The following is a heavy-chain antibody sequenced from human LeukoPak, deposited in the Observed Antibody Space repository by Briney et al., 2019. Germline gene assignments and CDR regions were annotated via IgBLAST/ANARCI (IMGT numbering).Heavy chain of an antibody. CDR1: GSTFTGHY. D-gene: IGHD3-10*01. CDR3: ARDRYYGSGSYVGDY. Sequence: ASVKVSCKASGSTFTGHYMRWVRQAPGQGLEWMGWINPNSGGTSYAQTFQGRVTMTRDTSISTTYMELSRLRSDDTAVYYCARDRYYGSGSYVGDYWGQGTLVTVSS. J-gene: IGHJ4*02. V-gene: IGHV1-2*02. CDR2: INPNSGGT.